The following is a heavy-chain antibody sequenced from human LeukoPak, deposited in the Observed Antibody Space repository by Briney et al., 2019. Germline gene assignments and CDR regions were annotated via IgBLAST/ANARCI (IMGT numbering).Heavy chain of an antibody. Sequence: EASVKVSCKASGCTFTSYYMHWVRQAPGQGLEWMGIINPSGGNTAYAQKFRGRVTMTRDTSTGTVYMELSSLRSEDTAVYYCARGAAAGIPDYWGQGTLVTVSS. J-gene: IGHJ4*02. D-gene: IGHD6-13*01. CDR2: INPSGGNT. V-gene: IGHV1-46*01. CDR1: GCTFTSYY. CDR3: ARGAAAGIPDY.